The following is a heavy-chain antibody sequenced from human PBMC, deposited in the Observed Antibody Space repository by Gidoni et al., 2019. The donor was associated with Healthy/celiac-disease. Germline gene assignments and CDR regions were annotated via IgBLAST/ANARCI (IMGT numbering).Heavy chain of an antibody. J-gene: IGHJ4*02. D-gene: IGHD3-3*01. V-gene: IGHV4-59*01. CDR2: IYYSGST. CDR3: AIWSGNFDY. Sequence: QVQLQESGPGLVKPSETLSLTCTVSGGSISSYYWSWIRQPPGKGLEWIGYIYYSGSTNYNPSLKSRVTISVDTSKNQFSLKLSSVTAADTAVYYCAIWSGNFDYWGQGTLVTVSS. CDR1: GGSISSYY.